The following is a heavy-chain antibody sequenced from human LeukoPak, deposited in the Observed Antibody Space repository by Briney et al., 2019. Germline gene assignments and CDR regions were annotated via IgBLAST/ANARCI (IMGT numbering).Heavy chain of an antibody. J-gene: IGHJ6*02. CDR2: IYSGGST. V-gene: IGHV3-66*01. Sequence: PGGSLRLSCAASGFTVSSNYMSWVRQAPGKGLEGVSVIYSGGSTYYADSVKGRFTLSRDNSKSTLYLKMNSLRAEDTAVYYCARDHYDSSGYYHYGMDVWGQGTTVTVSS. D-gene: IGHD3-22*01. CDR3: ARDHYDSSGYYHYGMDV. CDR1: GFTVSSNY.